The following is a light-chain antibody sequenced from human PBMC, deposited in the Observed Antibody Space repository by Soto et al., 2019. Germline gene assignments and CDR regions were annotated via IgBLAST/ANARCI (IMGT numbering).Light chain of an antibody. CDR2: EVV. J-gene: IGLJ1*01. CDR1: KNDVGFYDF. V-gene: IGLV2-8*01. Sequence: QSALTQPPSASGSPGQSVTISCTGTKNDVGFYDFVSWYQHHPGKAPRLIIYEVVQRPSGVPDRFSGSKSGNTASLTVSGLQAADEADYVCKSYAGSNTYVFGSGTKVTVL. CDR3: KSYAGSNTYV.